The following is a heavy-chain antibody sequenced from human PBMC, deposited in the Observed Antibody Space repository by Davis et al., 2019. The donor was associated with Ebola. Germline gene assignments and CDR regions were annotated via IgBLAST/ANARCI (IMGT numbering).Heavy chain of an antibody. CDR2: ISGSGGST. V-gene: IGHV3-23*01. D-gene: IGHD3-10*01. CDR1: VITFSSYA. CDR3: ASRTYGSGSN. J-gene: IGHJ4*02. Sequence: GESLKISCADSVITFSSYAMTWVRQAPGKGLEWVSAISGSGGSTYYADSVKGRFTISRDTSMSTLYLQMNSLRADDTAVYYCASRTYGSGSNWGQGTLVTVSS.